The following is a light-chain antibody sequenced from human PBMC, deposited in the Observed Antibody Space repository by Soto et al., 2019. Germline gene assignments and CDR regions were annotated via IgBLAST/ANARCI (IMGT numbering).Light chain of an antibody. CDR3: QQYGSSPKRT. V-gene: IGKV3-20*01. J-gene: IGKJ1*01. CDR2: GAS. CDR1: QSVSSSY. Sequence: EIVLTQSPGTLSFSPGERATLSCRASQSVSSSYLAWYQQKPGQAPRLLIYGASSRATGIPDRFSGSGSGTDFTLTISRLEPEDFAVDYCQQYGSSPKRTFGQGTKVEIK.